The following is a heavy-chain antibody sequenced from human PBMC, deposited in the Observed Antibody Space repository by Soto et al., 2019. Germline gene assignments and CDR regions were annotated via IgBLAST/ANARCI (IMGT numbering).Heavy chain of an antibody. V-gene: IGHV4-34*01. CDR3: ARDGFCTSTTCRVGNWFDP. D-gene: IGHD2-2*01. CDR1: GGSFSGYY. Sequence: SETLSLTCVVYGGSFSGYYWSWVRQSPGKGLEWIGGINHRGSTNYNPSLESRVTISVDTSKNQFSLKLPSVTAADTAMYYCARDGFCTSTTCRVGNWFDPWGQGTLVTVSS. CDR2: INHRGST. J-gene: IGHJ5*02.